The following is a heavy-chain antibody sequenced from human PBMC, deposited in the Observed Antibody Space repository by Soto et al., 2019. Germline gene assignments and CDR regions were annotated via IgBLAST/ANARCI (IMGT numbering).Heavy chain of an antibody. CDR1: GGSISSSSYY. V-gene: IGHV4-39*01. J-gene: IGHJ3*02. CDR3: ARRGITMIVVPFDAFDI. D-gene: IGHD3-22*01. CDR2: IYYSGST. Sequence: QLQLQESGPGLVKPSETLSLTCTVSGGSISSSSYYWGWIHQPPGKGLEWVGSIYYSGSTYYNPSLKSRVTISVDTSKNQFSLKLSSVTAADTAVYYCARRGITMIVVPFDAFDIWGQGTMVTVSS.